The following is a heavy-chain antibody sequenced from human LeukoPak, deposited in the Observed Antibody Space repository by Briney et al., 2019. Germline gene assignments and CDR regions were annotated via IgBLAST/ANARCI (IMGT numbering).Heavy chain of an antibody. Sequence: SETLSLTCTVSGGSLSSYYWSWIRQPPGKGLEWIGYIYYSGSTNYNPSLKSRVTISVDTSKNQFSLKLSSVAAADTAVYYCARDFRRYSSSPNWFDPWGQGTLVTVSS. J-gene: IGHJ5*02. CDR1: GGSLSSYY. CDR3: ARDFRRYSSSPNWFDP. CDR2: IYYSGST. D-gene: IGHD6-6*01. V-gene: IGHV4-59*01.